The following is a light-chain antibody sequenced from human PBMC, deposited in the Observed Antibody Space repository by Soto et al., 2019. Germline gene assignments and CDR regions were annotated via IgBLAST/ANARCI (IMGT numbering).Light chain of an antibody. Sequence: QSVLTQPPSVSGAPGQRVTISCTGSSSNIGAGYDVHWYQQLPGTAPKLLIYGNTNRPSGVPDRFSGSKSGTSASLAITGLQPEDEADYFCQSYDSSLSGPVVFGAGTKLPVL. CDR2: GNT. V-gene: IGLV1-40*01. CDR3: QSYDSSLSGPVV. J-gene: IGLJ2*01. CDR1: SSNIGAGYD.